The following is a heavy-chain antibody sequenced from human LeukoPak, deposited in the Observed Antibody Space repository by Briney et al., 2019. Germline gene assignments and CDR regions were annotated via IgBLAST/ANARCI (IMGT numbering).Heavy chain of an antibody. Sequence: PSETLSLTCTVSGGSISSGDYYWSWLRQTPGKGLEWIVYIYYSGSTYYNPSLKSRVSISVDTSKNQFSLKLSSVTAADTAVYYCARDGGGDYIVVVVAAINWFDPWGQGTLVTVSS. CDR1: GGSISSGDYY. J-gene: IGHJ5*02. V-gene: IGHV4-30-4*08. D-gene: IGHD2-15*01. CDR3: ARDGGGDYIVVVVAAINWFDP. CDR2: IYYSGST.